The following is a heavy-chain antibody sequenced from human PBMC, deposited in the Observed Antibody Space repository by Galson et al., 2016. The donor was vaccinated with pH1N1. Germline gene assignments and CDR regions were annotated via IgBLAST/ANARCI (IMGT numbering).Heavy chain of an antibody. CDR1: GDTLDRYA. Sequence: SVKVSCKASGDTLDRYAISWVRQAPGQGLEWMGGIIPIFGAATYSQKFQGRVTITVDKSTSTAYMELSNLRSEDTAVYYCASPPPSSGHLNYYYYMDVWGKGTTATVSS. CDR3: ASPPPSSGHLNYYYYMDV. CDR2: IIPIFGAA. D-gene: IGHD3-3*01. J-gene: IGHJ6*03. V-gene: IGHV1-69*06.